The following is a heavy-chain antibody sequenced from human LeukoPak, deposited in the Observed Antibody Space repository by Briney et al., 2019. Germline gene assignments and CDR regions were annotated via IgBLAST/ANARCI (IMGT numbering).Heavy chain of an antibody. J-gene: IGHJ1*01. Sequence: ASLKVPCKASGYTFTSYDINWVRQATGQGLEWMGWMNPNSGNTGYAQKFQGRVTMTRNTSISTAYMELSSQRSEDTAVYYCARGTLGYCSGGSCYRNLYSRVPGECVQHWGQGTLVTVSS. CDR2: MNPNSGNT. D-gene: IGHD2-15*01. CDR1: GYTFTSYD. V-gene: IGHV1-8*01. CDR3: ARGTLGYCSGGSCYRNLYSRVPGECVQH.